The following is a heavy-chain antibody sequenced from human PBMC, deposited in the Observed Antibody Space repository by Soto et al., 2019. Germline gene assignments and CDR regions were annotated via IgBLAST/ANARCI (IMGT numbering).Heavy chain of an antibody. CDR1: GYTFTSYD. CDR3: ARGGSYWARRHYFDS. Sequence: ASVKVSCKASGYTFTSYDINWVRQAAGQGPEWMGSVTPRNGDTAFAQKYQGRVTVTSNTSMSTVYMELSNLRSDDTAVYYCARGGSYWARRHYFDSWGQGTLVTGS. J-gene: IGHJ4*02. CDR2: VTPRNGDT. V-gene: IGHV1-8*02. D-gene: IGHD2-8*02.